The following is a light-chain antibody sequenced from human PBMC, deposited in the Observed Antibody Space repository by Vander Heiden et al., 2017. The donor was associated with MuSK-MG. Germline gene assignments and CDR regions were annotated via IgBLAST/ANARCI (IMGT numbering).Light chain of an antibody. V-gene: IGKV1-16*02. J-gene: IGKJ2*03. CDR3: QQYSSHPFS. CDR2: DAS. Sequence: DIQMTQSPSPLSASVGDRVIITCRASQGISNYLAWFQQKPGKAPKSLIYDASSLQSGVPSKFSGSGSGTDFTLIISSLQPEDFATYYCQQYSSHPFSFGQGTKLEIK. CDR1: QGISNY.